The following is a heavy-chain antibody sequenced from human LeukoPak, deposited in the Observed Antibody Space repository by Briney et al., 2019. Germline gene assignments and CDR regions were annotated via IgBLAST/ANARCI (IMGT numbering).Heavy chain of an antibody. V-gene: IGHV3-21*01. CDR3: ANHFACGSTSCPPSDS. Sequence: GGSLRLSCAASGFTFNTYSMNWVRQAPGKGLEWVSSISDNSNYIYYSDSVEGRFTISRDNAKNSLYLQMNSLRVEDTAVYYCANHFACGSTSCPPSDSWGQGTLVTVSS. CDR2: ISDNSNYI. D-gene: IGHD2-2*01. CDR1: GFTFNTYS. J-gene: IGHJ5*02.